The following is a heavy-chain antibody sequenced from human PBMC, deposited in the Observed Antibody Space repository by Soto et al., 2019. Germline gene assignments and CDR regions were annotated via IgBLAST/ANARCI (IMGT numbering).Heavy chain of an antibody. D-gene: IGHD3-22*01. CDR3: AREWLSHYFDY. CDR2: IYYSGST. J-gene: IGHJ4*02. CDR1: GGSISSGGYY. Sequence: SETLSLTCTVSGGSISSGGYYWSWIRQHPGKGLEWIGYIYYSGSTYYNPSLKSRVTISVDTSKNQFPLKLSSVTAADTAVYYCAREWLSHYFDYWGQGTLVTVSS. V-gene: IGHV4-31*03.